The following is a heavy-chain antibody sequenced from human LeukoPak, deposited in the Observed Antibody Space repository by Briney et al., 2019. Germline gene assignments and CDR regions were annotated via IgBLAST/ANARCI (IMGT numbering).Heavy chain of an antibody. V-gene: IGHV1-18*01. D-gene: IGHD2-8*01. J-gene: IGHJ6*03. CDR1: GYTFTSYG. Sequence: GASVKVSCKASGYTFTSYGISWVRQAPGQGLEWMGWISAYNGNTNYAQKLQGRVTMTTDTSTSTAYMELRSLRSDDTAVYYCAREEYCTNGVCYAGLMDVWGKGTTVTVSS. CDR2: ISAYNGNT. CDR3: AREEYCTNGVCYAGLMDV.